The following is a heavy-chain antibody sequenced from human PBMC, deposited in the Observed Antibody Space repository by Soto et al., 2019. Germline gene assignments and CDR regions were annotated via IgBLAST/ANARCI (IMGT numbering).Heavy chain of an antibody. V-gene: IGHV3-30*18. J-gene: IGHJ6*02. Sequence: GGSLRLSCAASGFTFSSYGMHWVRQAPGKGLEWVSVISYDGSNKYYADSVKGRFTISRDYSKNTLYLQMNSLRAEDTAVYYCAKEGRKMLKGGMDVWGQGTTVTVSS. CDR2: ISYDGSNK. CDR3: AKEGRKMLKGGMDV. D-gene: IGHD3-10*01. CDR1: GFTFSSYG.